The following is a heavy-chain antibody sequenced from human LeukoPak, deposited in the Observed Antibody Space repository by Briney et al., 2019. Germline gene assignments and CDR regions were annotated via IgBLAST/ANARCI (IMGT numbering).Heavy chain of an antibody. V-gene: IGHV3-7*03. CDR3: ARDYYGSGSSLDY. D-gene: IGHD3-10*01. J-gene: IGHJ4*02. Sequence: PGGSLRLSCVVSGFTFSTYWMSWVRQAPGKGLECVATIKQDGSVKNYGDSVKGRFTISRDNAKNSLYLQMNSLRAEDTAVYYCARDYYGSGSSLDYWGQGTLVTVSS. CDR1: GFTFSTYW. CDR2: IKQDGSVK.